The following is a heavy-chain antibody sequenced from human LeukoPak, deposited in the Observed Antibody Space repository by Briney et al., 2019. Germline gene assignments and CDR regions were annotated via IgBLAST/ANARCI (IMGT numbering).Heavy chain of an antibody. J-gene: IGHJ5*02. Sequence: GASVKVSCKASGYTFTHHGISWVRQAPGQGLEWMGGIIPIFGTANYAQKFQGRVTITADESTSTAYMELSSLRSEDTAVYYCARETPSQLGYCSGGSCYSGWFDPWGQGTLVTVSS. V-gene: IGHV1-69*13. CDR2: IIPIFGTA. CDR1: GYTFTHHG. CDR3: ARETPSQLGYCSGGSCYSGWFDP. D-gene: IGHD2-15*01.